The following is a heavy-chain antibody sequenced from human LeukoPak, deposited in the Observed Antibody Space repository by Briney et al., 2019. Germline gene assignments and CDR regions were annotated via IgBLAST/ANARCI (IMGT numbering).Heavy chain of an antibody. D-gene: IGHD3-9*01. CDR3: AQMTPAGVYFDWLNYYYMDV. CDR2: IYYTGNT. CDR1: GVSISSSYSY. Sequence: SETLSLTCTVSGVSISSSYSYWGWIRQPPGMGLEWIGSIYYTGNTYYNASLKSQVSISIDTSKNQFSLKLTSVTAADTAVYYCAQMTPAGVYFDWLNYYYMDVWGKGTTVTVSS. J-gene: IGHJ6*03. V-gene: IGHV4-39*01.